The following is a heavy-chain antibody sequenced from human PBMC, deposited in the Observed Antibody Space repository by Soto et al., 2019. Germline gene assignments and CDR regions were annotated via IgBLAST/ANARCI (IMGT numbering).Heavy chain of an antibody. J-gene: IGHJ6*02. Sequence: EVQLVESGGGLVQPGGSLRLSCAAAGFAFDSHWMHWVRQAPGKGLVWVSRINGDGSSTFYADSVKGRFTISRDNARNTVYLQMNSLRAEDTAVYYCARGIQWRYGMDVWCQGTTVSVSS. D-gene: IGHD5-12*01. V-gene: IGHV3-74*01. CDR1: GFAFDSHW. CDR3: ARGIQWRYGMDV. CDR2: INGDGSST.